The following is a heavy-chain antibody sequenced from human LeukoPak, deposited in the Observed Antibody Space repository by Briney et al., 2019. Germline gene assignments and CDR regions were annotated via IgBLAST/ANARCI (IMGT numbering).Heavy chain of an antibody. D-gene: IGHD2-21*02. CDR1: GFTFSSYG. J-gene: IGHJ4*02. Sequence: GGSLRLSCAASGFTFSSYGMHWVRQAPGKGLEWVAVIWYDGSNKYYADSVKGRFTISRDNSKNTLYLQMNSLRAEDTAVYYCAKSPDCGGDCYGGYFDYWGQGTLVTVSS. CDR2: IWYDGSNK. CDR3: AKSPDCGGDCYGGYFDY. V-gene: IGHV3-33*06.